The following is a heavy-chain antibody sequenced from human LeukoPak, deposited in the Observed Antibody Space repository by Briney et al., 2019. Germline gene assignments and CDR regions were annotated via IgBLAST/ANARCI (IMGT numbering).Heavy chain of an antibody. CDR3: ATVMRSGYWFFDY. D-gene: IGHD3-22*01. CDR2: ISAYNGNT. V-gene: IGHV1-18*01. Sequence: ASVKVSCKASGYTFTSYGISWVRQAPGQGLEWMGWISAYNGNTNYAQKLQGRVTMTTDTSTSTAYMELSSLRSEDTAVYYCATVMRSGYWFFDYWGQGTLVTVSS. J-gene: IGHJ4*02. CDR1: GYTFTSYG.